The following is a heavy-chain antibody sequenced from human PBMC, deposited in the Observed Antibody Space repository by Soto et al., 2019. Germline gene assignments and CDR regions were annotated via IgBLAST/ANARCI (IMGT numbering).Heavy chain of an antibody. D-gene: IGHD6-19*01. J-gene: IGHJ4*01. Sequence: QITLKESGPTLVKPTQTLTLTCTFSGFSLLTSGMGVAWIRQPPGKALEWLALIYWDDDRRYSPSLKNRLTITKDTSTNQVVLTMTNMDPVDTATYYCAHTFSSGTFVYWGQGTLVTVSS. CDR3: AHTFSSGTFVY. CDR1: GFSLLTSGMG. CDR2: IYWDDDR. V-gene: IGHV2-5*02.